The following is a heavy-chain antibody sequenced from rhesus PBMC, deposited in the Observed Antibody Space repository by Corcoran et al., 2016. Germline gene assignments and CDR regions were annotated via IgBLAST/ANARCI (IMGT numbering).Heavy chain of an antibody. CDR3: ATGGYSGYSLGGLDY. CDR1: GYTFTDYY. CDR2: VDSEYGEA. J-gene: IGHJ4*01. Sequence: EVQLVQSGAEVKKPGASVKISCKASGYTFTDYYLHWVRQAPGKWTEWMGRVDSEYGEAIHAQKFQDRVTITADTSTDTAYMELSSLRSEDTAVYYCATGGYSGYSLGGLDYWGQGVLVTVSS. D-gene: IGHD5-42*01. V-gene: IGHV1-111*02.